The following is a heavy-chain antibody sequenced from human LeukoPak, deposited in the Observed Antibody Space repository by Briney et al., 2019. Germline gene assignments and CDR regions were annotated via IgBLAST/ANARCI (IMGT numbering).Heavy chain of an antibody. V-gene: IGHV4-34*01. J-gene: IGHJ3*02. CDR3: ARGTSFSAFDI. CDR2: INHSGST. Sequence: SETLSLTCAVYGGSFSGYYWSWIRQPPGKGLEWIGEINHSGSTNYNPSLKSRVTISVDTSKNQFSLKLGSVTAADTAVYYCARGTSFSAFDIWGQGTMVTVSS. D-gene: IGHD2-2*01. CDR1: GGSFSGYY.